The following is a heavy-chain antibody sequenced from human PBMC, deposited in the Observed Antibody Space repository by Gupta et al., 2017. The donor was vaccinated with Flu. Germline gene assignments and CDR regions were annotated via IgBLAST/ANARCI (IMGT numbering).Heavy chain of an antibody. Sequence: QPPGKGLEWIGEINHSGSTNYNPSLKSRVTISVDTSKNQFSLKLSSVTAADTAVYYCARGGSGSYDNKAFDYWGQGTLVTVSS. J-gene: IGHJ4*02. CDR3: ARGGSGSYDNKAFDY. CDR2: INHSGST. D-gene: IGHD1-26*01. V-gene: IGHV4-34*01.